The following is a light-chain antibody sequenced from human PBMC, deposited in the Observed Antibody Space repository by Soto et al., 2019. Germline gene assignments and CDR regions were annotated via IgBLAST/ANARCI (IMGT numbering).Light chain of an antibody. J-gene: IGKJ5*01. CDR3: QLSQQRSSWSPMA. V-gene: IGKV3-15*01. CDR1: QSVSGN. CDR2: GAS. Sequence: EIMMTQSPVTLSVSPGERATLSCRASQSVSGNLAWYQQKPGQAPRLLIYGASTRATGIPERFSGSGSGTDFTLSISILEREDFAVYYCQLSQQRSSWSPMAFGQGTRLDIK.